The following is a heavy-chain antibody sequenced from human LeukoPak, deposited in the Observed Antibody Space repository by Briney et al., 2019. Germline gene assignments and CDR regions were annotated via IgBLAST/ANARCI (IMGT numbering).Heavy chain of an antibody. D-gene: IGHD5-18*01. Sequence: SETLSLTCTVSGGSISSYYWSWIRQPPGKGLEWIGYIYYSGSTNYNPSLKSRVTISVDTSKNQFSLKLSSVTAADTAVYYFARGGTAMALDYWGEGTLGTVSS. CDR2: IYYSGST. CDR1: GGSISSYY. CDR3: ARGGTAMALDY. V-gene: IGHV4-59*01. J-gene: IGHJ4*02.